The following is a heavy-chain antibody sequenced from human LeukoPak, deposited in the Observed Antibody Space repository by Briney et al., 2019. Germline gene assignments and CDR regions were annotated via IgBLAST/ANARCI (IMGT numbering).Heavy chain of an antibody. J-gene: IGHJ6*03. D-gene: IGHD2-15*01. CDR1: GYTFTSYG. CDR3: ARTGALAKYCSGGSCYSHYYYYMDV. CDR2: ISAYNGNT. Sequence: ASVKVSCKASGYTFTSYGISWVRQAPGQGLEWMGWISAYNGNTNYAQKLQGRVTMTTDTSTSTAYMELRSLRFDDTAVYYCARTGALAKYCSGGSCYSHYYYYMDVWGKGTTVTVSS. V-gene: IGHV1-18*01.